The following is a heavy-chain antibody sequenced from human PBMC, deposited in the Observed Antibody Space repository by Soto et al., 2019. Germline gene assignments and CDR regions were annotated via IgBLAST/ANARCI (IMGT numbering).Heavy chain of an antibody. J-gene: IGHJ4*02. CDR2: IASSGTT. CDR3: ARQLEVVRPFAVITHFDS. Sequence: PSETLSLTCSVSSDSFSSGDYCWAWIRQPPGKGLEWIGSIASSGTTYYNPSLSSRLTISVDTSKNQFSLKLSSVTAADTAVYYCARQLEVVRPFAVITHFDSWGQGTLVTVSS. V-gene: IGHV4-39*01. D-gene: IGHD3-22*01. CDR1: SDSFSSGDYC.